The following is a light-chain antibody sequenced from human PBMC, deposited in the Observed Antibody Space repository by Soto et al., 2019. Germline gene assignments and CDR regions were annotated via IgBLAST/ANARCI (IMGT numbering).Light chain of an antibody. V-gene: IGKV3-20*01. Sequence: EIVLTQSPGTLSLSPGERATLSCRASQSVSDMYLAWYQQKPGQAPRLLIYASNRATGIPYRFSGSGSGTDFTLTISRLEPEDFAVYYCQKYGTSALFGPGTKVEIK. CDR3: QKYGTSAL. J-gene: IGKJ3*01. CDR1: QSVSDMY. CDR2: AS.